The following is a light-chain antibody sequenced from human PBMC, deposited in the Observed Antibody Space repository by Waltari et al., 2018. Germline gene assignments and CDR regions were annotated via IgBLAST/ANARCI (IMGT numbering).Light chain of an antibody. CDR1: SNDVGGYNS. Sequence: QSALTQPASVSGSPGQSVTIFCAGTSNDVGGYNSVSWYQEPPGQAPRVLIYDVSDRPSGVSDRFSGSKSGNTASLTISGLQAEDEADYYCSSQSSNDVVLFGGGTKLTVL. CDR2: DVS. CDR3: SSQSSNDVVL. J-gene: IGLJ2*01. V-gene: IGLV2-14*01.